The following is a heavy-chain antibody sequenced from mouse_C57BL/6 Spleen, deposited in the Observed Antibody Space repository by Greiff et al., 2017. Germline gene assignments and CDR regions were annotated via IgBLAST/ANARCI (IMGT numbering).Heavy chain of an antibody. CDR1: GYTFTSYW. Sequence: VQRVESGAELAKPGASVKLSCKASGYTFTSYWLHWVKQRPGQGLEWIGYINPSSGYTKYNQKFKDKATLTADKSSSTAYMQLSSLTYEDSAVYYCARSYGNYEDYYAMDYWGQGTSVTVSS. D-gene: IGHD2-1*01. CDR3: ARSYGNYEDYYAMDY. V-gene: IGHV1-7*01. J-gene: IGHJ4*01. CDR2: INPSSGYT.